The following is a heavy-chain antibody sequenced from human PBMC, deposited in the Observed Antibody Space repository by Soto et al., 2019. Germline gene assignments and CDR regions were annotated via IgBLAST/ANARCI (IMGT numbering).Heavy chain of an antibody. J-gene: IGHJ6*03. CDR3: AGRYCTNGVCYTNYYYYIDV. CDR2: ITTSGGNT. Sequence: GGSLILSCAASGFTFSTYAMSCVRQAPGKGLEWVSTITTSGGNTYYADSVQGRFTISRDNSKNTLYLQMNSLRAEDTAVYYCAGRYCTNGVCYTNYYYYIDVWGKGTTVTVSS. CDR1: GFTFSTYA. D-gene: IGHD2-8*01. V-gene: IGHV3-23*01.